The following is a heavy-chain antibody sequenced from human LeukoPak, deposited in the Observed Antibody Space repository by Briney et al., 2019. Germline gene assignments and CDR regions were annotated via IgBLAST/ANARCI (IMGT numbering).Heavy chain of an antibody. CDR3: AKGGFGYDSSGYSDGAFDI. Sequence: GGSLRLSCAASGFTFSSYAMSWVRQAPGKGLEWVSAISGSGGSTYYADSVKGRFTISRDNSKNTLYLQMNSLRAEDTAVYYCAKGGFGYDSSGYSDGAFDIWGQGTMVTVSS. D-gene: IGHD3-22*01. V-gene: IGHV3-23*01. CDR1: GFTFSSYA. J-gene: IGHJ3*02. CDR2: ISGSGGST.